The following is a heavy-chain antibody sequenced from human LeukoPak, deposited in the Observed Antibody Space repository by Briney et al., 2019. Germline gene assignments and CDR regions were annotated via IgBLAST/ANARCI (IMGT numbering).Heavy chain of an antibody. Sequence: SETLSLTCTVSGGSISSSSYYWGWIRQPPGKGLEWIGSIYYSGSTYYNPSLKSRVTISVDTSKNQFSLKLSSVTAADTAVYYCARGFSSSGWYYFDYWGQGTLVTASS. D-gene: IGHD6-19*01. CDR2: IYYSGST. J-gene: IGHJ4*02. CDR3: ARGFSSSGWYYFDY. V-gene: IGHV4-39*07. CDR1: GGSISSSSYY.